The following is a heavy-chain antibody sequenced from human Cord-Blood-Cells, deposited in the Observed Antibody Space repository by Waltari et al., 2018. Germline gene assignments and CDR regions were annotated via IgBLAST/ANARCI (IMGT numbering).Heavy chain of an antibody. CDR3: AKGGLRFLEWLLYYFDY. V-gene: IGHV3-30*18. J-gene: IGHJ4*02. Sequence: QVQLVESGGGVVQPGRSLRLSCAASGFTFSSYGMHRVRQAPGKGLEWVAVISYDGSNKYYADSVKGRFTISRDNSKNTLYLQMNSLRAEDTAVYYCAKGGLRFLEWLLYYFDYWGQGTLVTVSS. D-gene: IGHD3-3*01. CDR1: GFTFSSYG. CDR2: ISYDGSNK.